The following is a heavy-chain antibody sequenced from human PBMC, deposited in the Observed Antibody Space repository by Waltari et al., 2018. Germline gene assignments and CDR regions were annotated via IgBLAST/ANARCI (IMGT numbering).Heavy chain of an antibody. J-gene: IGHJ4*02. V-gene: IGHV3-7*05. CDR2: EKSDGSRR. Sequence: EVQLVESGGGLVQPGGSLRLSCTAGSGFRFSNYLMTWVRQAPGKGLELVAHEKSDGSRRYYVDAVEGRFTISKDNGKNSLHLQMNNLRAEDTGVYYCTGAGDYDPKTAYYPGGNYWGRGTMVTVSS. CDR3: TGAGDYDPKTAYYPGGNY. CDR1: GFRFSNYL. D-gene: IGHD3-3*01.